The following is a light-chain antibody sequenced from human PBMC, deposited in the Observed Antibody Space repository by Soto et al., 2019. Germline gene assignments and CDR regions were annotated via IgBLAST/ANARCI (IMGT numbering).Light chain of an antibody. CDR1: KGDIGVYDF. CDR2: EVV. V-gene: IGLV2-8*01. J-gene: IGLJ1*01. Sequence: QSVLTQPPSASGSPGQSVTISCTGTKGDIGVYDFVSWYQHHPGKAPRLIIYEVVQRPSGVPDRFSGSKSGNTASLTVSGLQAADEADYFCKSYAGSNTYVFASGPKATVL. CDR3: KSYAGSNTYV.